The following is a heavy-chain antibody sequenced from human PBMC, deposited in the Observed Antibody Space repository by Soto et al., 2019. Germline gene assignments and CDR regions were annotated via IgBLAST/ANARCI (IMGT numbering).Heavy chain of an antibody. V-gene: IGHV1-69*12. D-gene: IGHD3-3*01. CDR2: IIPISGTA. J-gene: IGHJ4*02. CDR3: ARVRVRFLEWLGSEG. Sequence: QVQLVQSGAEVKKPGSSVKVSCKASGGTFSSYAFSWVRQAPGQGLEWMGGIIPISGTANYAQKFQGRVTIAADESTSTAYMELSSLRSEDTAVYYCARVRVRFLEWLGSEGWGQGTLVTVSS. CDR1: GGTFSSYA.